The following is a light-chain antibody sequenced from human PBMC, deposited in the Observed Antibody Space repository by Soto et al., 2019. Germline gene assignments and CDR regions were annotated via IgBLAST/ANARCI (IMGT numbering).Light chain of an antibody. Sequence: EIVLTQSPGTLSVSPGERATLSCRASQSVSHSYLAWYQQKPGQAPRLLVYGASTRATGTPARFSGSGSGTEFTLTISSLQSEDFAVYYCQHYNNWPQITFGQGKRLAIK. CDR3: QHYNNWPQIT. J-gene: IGKJ5*01. CDR1: QSVSHSY. CDR2: GAS. V-gene: IGKV3-15*01.